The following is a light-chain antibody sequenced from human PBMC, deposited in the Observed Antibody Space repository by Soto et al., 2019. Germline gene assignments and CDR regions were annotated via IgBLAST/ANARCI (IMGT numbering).Light chain of an antibody. J-gene: IGLJ2*01. Sequence: QPVLTQPRSVSGSPGQSVTISCTGTSSDVGGYNYVSWYQQHPGKAPKLMIYDVSKRPSGVPDRFSGSKSGNTASLTISGLQAEDEADYYCCSYAGSYTSRVFGGGTKLTVL. CDR3: CSYAGSYTSRV. V-gene: IGLV2-11*01. CDR1: SSDVGGYNY. CDR2: DVS.